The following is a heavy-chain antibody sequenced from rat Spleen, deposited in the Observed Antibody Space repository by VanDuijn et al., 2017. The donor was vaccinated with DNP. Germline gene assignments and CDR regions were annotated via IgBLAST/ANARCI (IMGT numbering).Heavy chain of an antibody. Sequence: EVQLVESGGGLVQPGRSLKLSCAASGFTFSNYGMHWIRQAPTKGLEWVASITNTGDNTYYSDSVKGRFSLSRDNAKSTLYLQVNSLRSEDTATYYCTTGAGGYWGQGVMVTVSS. CDR3: TTGAGGY. CDR2: ITNTGDNT. CDR1: GFTFSNYG. D-gene: IGHD4-3*01. J-gene: IGHJ2*01. V-gene: IGHV5-19*01.